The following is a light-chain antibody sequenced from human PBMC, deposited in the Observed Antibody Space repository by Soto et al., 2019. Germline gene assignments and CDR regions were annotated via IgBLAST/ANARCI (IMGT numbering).Light chain of an antibody. CDR2: DAS. J-gene: IGKJ1*01. CDR3: QQYDSYPWT. Sequence: DIQMTQSPSTLSASVGDRVTITCRASQSISSWLAWYQQKPGKAPKLLIYDASSLESGVPSRLSGSGSGTEFTLTISSLQRDDFATYYCQQYDSYPWTFGQGTKVEIK. CDR1: QSISSW. V-gene: IGKV1-5*01.